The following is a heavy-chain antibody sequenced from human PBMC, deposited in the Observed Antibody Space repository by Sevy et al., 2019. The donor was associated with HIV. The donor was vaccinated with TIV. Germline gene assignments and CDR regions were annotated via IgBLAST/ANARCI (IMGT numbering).Heavy chain of an antibody. D-gene: IGHD1-26*01. CDR1: GDSVSSNSAA. Sequence: SQTLSLTCALSGDSVSSNSAAWNWIRQSPSRGLEWLGRTYYRSKGYNDYAESVKSRISINPDTSKNQFSLQLNSVTTEETAVYFCATGIPEWELGGHWFDPWGQGTLVTVSS. CDR3: ATGIPEWELGGHWFDP. J-gene: IGHJ5*02. CDR2: TYYRSKGYN. V-gene: IGHV6-1*01.